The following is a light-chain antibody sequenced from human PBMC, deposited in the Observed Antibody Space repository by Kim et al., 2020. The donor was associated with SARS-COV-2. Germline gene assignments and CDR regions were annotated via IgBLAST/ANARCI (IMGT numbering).Light chain of an antibody. Sequence: EIVMTQSPATLSASPGERVTLSCRASQSVRSNLAWYQLKPGQAPRLLIYRASTRATGIPDRFSGSGSGTEFTLTISSLQSEDFAVYYCQQYENWPPITFGQGTRLEIK. CDR3: QQYENWPPIT. CDR1: QSVRSN. CDR2: RAS. J-gene: IGKJ5*01. V-gene: IGKV3-15*01.